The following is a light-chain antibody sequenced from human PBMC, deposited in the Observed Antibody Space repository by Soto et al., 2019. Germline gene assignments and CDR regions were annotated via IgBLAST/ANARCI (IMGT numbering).Light chain of an antibody. Sequence: EIVLTQSPGTLSLSPGERATLSCRASQSVSSSYLAWYQQKPGQAPRLLIYGASSRATGIPDRFSGSGSGTDFTFTFSRLEPEDFAVYYCQQYGSSRWTFGQGTKGDIK. CDR2: GAS. V-gene: IGKV3-20*01. CDR3: QQYGSSRWT. J-gene: IGKJ1*01. CDR1: QSVSSSY.